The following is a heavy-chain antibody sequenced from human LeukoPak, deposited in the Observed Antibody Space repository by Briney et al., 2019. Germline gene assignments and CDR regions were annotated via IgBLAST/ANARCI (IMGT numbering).Heavy chain of an antibody. CDR3: ARERISGALDI. CDR2: ISGSNSYI. J-gene: IGHJ3*02. Sequence: GGSLRLSCAASGFTFSSYSMNWVRQAPGKGLEWVSSISGSNSYIYYADSVKGRFTISRDNAKNSLYLQMNSLGAEDTAVYYCARERISGALDIWGQGTMVTVSS. CDR1: GFTFSSYS. D-gene: IGHD2-15*01. V-gene: IGHV3-21*04.